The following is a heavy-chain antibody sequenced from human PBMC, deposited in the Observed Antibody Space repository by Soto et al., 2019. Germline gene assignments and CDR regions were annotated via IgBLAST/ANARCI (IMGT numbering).Heavy chain of an antibody. CDR2: AHHSGRT. Sequence: SETLSLTCPVSGGSMSSSNWWNWVRQPPGKGLEWIGEAHHSGRTNYNPSLKSRVTISVDKSKNHFSLKLSSVTAADTAAYYCARSEATVLDNWGQGTLVTVSS. V-gene: IGHV4-4*02. CDR3: ARSEATVLDN. D-gene: IGHD4-17*01. J-gene: IGHJ4*02. CDR1: GGSMSSSNW.